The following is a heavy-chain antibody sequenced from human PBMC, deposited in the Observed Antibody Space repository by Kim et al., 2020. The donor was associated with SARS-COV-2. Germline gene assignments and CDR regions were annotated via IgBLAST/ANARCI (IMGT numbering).Heavy chain of an antibody. D-gene: IGHD3-10*01. CDR2: IKSSGDTI. J-gene: IGHJ4*02. V-gene: IGHV3-48*03. Sequence: GGSLRLSCAASGFTFSSYEMNWVRQAPGKGLEWLSYIKSSGDTIYYADSVRGRFSISRDNAKNSLYLQMNSLRAEDTAVYYCARGPHTGSYRLIDYWGQGTLVTVSS. CDR3: ARGPHTGSYRLIDY. CDR1: GFTFSSYE.